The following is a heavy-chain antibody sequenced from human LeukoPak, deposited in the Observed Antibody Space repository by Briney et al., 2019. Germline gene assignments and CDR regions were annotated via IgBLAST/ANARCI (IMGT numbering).Heavy chain of an antibody. Sequence: GSLRLSCAASGFTFSSYSMNWVRRAPGKGLEWVSYISSSSSTIYYADSVKGRFTISRDNAKNSLYLQMNSLRAEDTAVYYCARGDYSNYPWNYWGQGTLVTVSS. J-gene: IGHJ4*02. CDR3: ARGDYSNYPWNY. CDR1: GFTFSSYS. V-gene: IGHV3-48*01. CDR2: ISSSSSTI. D-gene: IGHD4-11*01.